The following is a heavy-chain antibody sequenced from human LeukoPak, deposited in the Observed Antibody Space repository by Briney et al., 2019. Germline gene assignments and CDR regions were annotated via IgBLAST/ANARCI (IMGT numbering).Heavy chain of an antibody. CDR3: ARTYGSSGLGYFDL. CDR2: IYYSGST. J-gene: IGHJ2*01. CDR1: GASLNSGGYY. V-gene: IGHV4-61*08. Sequence: SETLSPTCTVSGASLNSGGYYWSWIRQPPGKGLEWIGYIYYSGSTNYSPSLKSRLTISVDTSKNQFSLKLSSVTAADTAVYYCARTYGSSGLGYFDLWGRGTLVTVSS. D-gene: IGHD6-13*01.